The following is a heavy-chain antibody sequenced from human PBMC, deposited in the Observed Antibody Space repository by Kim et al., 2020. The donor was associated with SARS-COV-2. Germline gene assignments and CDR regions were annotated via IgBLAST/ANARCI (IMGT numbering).Heavy chain of an antibody. V-gene: IGHV4-59*01. CDR3: AREDSNYTPFNV. D-gene: IGHD3-3*01. CDR2: ISGSGSA. J-gene: IGHJ3*01. Sequence: SETLSLTCTVSDDSISTSFWSWIRQSPGKGLEWIGYISGSGSANYNPSLKSRATILLDTSKSQLSLRLTSVTSADTAVYYCAREDSNYTPFNVWGQGTMVSVSS. CDR1: DDSISTSF.